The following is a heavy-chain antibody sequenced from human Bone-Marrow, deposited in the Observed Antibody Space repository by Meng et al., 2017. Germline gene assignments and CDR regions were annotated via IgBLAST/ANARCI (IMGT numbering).Heavy chain of an antibody. CDR3: ARVKGSGWYRTFDY. CDR1: GSTFSSHA. J-gene: IGHJ4*02. CDR2: IKQDGSEK. D-gene: IGHD6-19*01. Sequence: GEALKISCAASGSTFSSHAMHWVRQAPGKGLEGVANIKQDGSEKYYVDSVKGRFTISRDNAKNSLYLQMNSLRAEDTAVYYCARVKGSGWYRTFDYWGQGTLVTVSS. V-gene: IGHV3-7*01.